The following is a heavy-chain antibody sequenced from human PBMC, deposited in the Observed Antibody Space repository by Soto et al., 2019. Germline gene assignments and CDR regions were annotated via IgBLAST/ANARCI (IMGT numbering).Heavy chain of an antibody. Sequence: PSETLSLTCTVSGGSISSYYWSWIRQPPGKGLEWIGYIYYSGSTNYNPSLKSRVTISVDTSKNQFSLKLSSVTAADTAVYYCARRYSSASDIWGKGTMVTVS. CDR1: GGSISSYY. CDR2: IYYSGST. V-gene: IGHV4-59*08. D-gene: IGHD6-13*01. CDR3: ARRYSSASDI. J-gene: IGHJ3*02.